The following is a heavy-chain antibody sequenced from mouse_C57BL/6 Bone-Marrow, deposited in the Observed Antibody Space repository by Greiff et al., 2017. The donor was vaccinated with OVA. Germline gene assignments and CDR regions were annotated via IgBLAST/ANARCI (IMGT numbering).Heavy chain of an antibody. D-gene: IGHD1-1*01. CDR3: ARRGVYYYGSSLAWFAY. Sequence: QVQLQQPGAELVMPGASVKLSCKASGYTFTSYWMHWVKQRPGQGLEWIGEIDPSDSYTNYNQKFKGKSTLTVDKSSSTAYMQLSLTSEDSAVYYCARRGVYYYGSSLAWFAYWGQGTLVTVSA. CDR2: IDPSDSYT. V-gene: IGHV1-69*01. J-gene: IGHJ3*01. CDR1: GYTFTSYW.